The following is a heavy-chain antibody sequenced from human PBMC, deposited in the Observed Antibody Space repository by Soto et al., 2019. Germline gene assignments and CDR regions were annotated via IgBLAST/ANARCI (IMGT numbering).Heavy chain of an antibody. V-gene: IGHV4-59*01. D-gene: IGHD2-2*01. Sequence: PSETLSLTFTVSGGSISSYYWSWIRQLPGKGLEWLVYIYYSGITNYNPSLKSRVTISVDTSKNQFSLKLRSVTAAETAASYCARVWGYCSCTRCYPGSWFDPGREVTLVPVSS. CDR2: IYYSGIT. CDR3: ARVWGYCSCTRCYPGSWFDP. J-gene: IGHJ5*02. CDR1: GGSISSYY.